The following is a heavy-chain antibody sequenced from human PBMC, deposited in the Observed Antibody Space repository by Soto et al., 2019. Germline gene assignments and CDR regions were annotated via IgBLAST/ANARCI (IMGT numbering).Heavy chain of an antibody. D-gene: IGHD6-13*01. Sequence: QLQLQESGPGLVKPSETLSLTCTVSGGSISSSSYYWGWIRQPPGKGLEWIGSIYYSGSTYYNPSLKSRVTISVDTSKNQFSLKLSSVTAADTAVYYCVGYSSSWYWSLGMDVWGQGTTVTVSS. CDR3: VGYSSSWYWSLGMDV. CDR1: GGSISSSSYY. J-gene: IGHJ6*02. V-gene: IGHV4-39*01. CDR2: IYYSGST.